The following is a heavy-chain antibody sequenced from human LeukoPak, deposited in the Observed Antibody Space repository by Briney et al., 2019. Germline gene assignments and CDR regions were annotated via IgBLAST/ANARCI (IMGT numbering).Heavy chain of an antibody. CDR1: GFTFSSYW. CDR3: AREDHSNYNY. V-gene: IGHV3-7*01. D-gene: IGHD4-11*01. Sequence: GGSLRLSCAASGFTFSSYWMSWVRQAPGKGLEWVANIKQDGGDKFYVDSVKGRFTISRDNAKNSLYLQMNSLRAEDTAVYYCAREDHSNYNYWGQGTLVTVSS. J-gene: IGHJ4*02. CDR2: IKQDGGDK.